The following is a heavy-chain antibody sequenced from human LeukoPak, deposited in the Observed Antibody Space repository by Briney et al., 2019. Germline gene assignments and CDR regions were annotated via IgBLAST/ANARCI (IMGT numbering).Heavy chain of an antibody. J-gene: IGHJ4*02. Sequence: PSQTLSLTCAVSGGSISSGDYSWSWIRQPPGKGLEWIGYIFQSGSTYYNPSLKSRVTISVDRSKNQFSLKLSSVTAADTAVYYCARVYGYDSSGYYYEGGLDYWGQGTLVTVSS. CDR2: IFQSGST. D-gene: IGHD3-22*01. V-gene: IGHV4-30-2*01. CDR1: GGSISSGDYS. CDR3: ARVYGYDSSGYYYEGGLDY.